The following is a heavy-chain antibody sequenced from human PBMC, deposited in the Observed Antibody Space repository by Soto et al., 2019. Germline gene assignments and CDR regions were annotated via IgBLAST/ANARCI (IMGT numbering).Heavy chain of an antibody. CDR3: SKGFSALEYSSGFDY. CDR1: GFTFSSYG. Sequence: PGGSLRLSCAASGFTFSSYGMHWVRQAPGKGLEWVAVISYDGSNKYYADSVKGRFTISRDNSKNTLYLQMNSLRAEDTAVYYCSKGFSALEYSSGFDYWGQGTLVTVSS. V-gene: IGHV3-30*18. J-gene: IGHJ4*02. D-gene: IGHD6-19*01. CDR2: ISYDGSNK.